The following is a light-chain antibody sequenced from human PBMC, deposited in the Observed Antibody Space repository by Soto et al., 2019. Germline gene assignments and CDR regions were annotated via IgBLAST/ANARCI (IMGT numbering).Light chain of an antibody. CDR1: QSISSY. J-gene: IGKJ1*01. Sequence: DIQMTQSPSSLSASVGDRVTITCRASQSISSYLNWYQQIPGKAPKLLIYAASSLQSGVPSRFSGSGSGTDFTLTISCLQSEDFATYYCQQYYSFPWTFGQGTKVDIK. CDR3: QQYYSFPWT. CDR2: AAS. V-gene: IGKV1-39*01.